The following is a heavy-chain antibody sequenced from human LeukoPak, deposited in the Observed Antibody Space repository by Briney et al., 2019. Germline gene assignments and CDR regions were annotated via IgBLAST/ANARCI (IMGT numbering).Heavy chain of an antibody. CDR2: IYYSGST. J-gene: IGHJ4*02. Sequence: SETLSLTCTVSGASISSYYWNWIRQPPGKGLEWIGYIYYSGSTNYNPSLKSRVTISVDTSKNQFSLKLSSVTAADTAVYYCARHRGIAARPGWLGYFDYWGQGTLVTVSS. CDR1: GASISSYY. D-gene: IGHD6-6*01. V-gene: IGHV4-59*08. CDR3: ARHRGIAARPGWLGYFDY.